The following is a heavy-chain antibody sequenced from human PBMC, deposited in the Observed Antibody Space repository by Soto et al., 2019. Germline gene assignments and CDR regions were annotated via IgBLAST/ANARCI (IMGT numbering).Heavy chain of an antibody. CDR2: ISAYNGNT. J-gene: IGHJ4*02. V-gene: IGHV1-18*01. CDR3: ARDSPLYYYDSSGYYYLDY. CDR1: GYTFTSYG. Sequence: ASVKVSCKASGYTFTSYGISWVRQAPGQGLEWMGWISAYNGNTNYAQKLQGRVTMTTDTSTSTAYMELRSLRSDDTAVYYCARDSPLYYYDSSGYYYLDYWGQGTLVTVSS. D-gene: IGHD3-22*01.